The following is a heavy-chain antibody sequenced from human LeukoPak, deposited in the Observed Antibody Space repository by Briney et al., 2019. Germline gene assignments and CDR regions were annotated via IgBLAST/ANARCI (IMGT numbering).Heavy chain of an antibody. D-gene: IGHD6-19*01. CDR1: GGTFSSYT. Sequence: SVKVSCKASGGTFSSYTISWVRQAPGQGLEWMGRNIPIHGIANYAQKFQGRVTITADKSTSTAYMELSSLRSEDTAVYYCARDHPVGHSGGWYPFDYWGQGTLVTVSS. V-gene: IGHV1-69*04. CDR3: ARDHPVGHSGGWYPFDY. J-gene: IGHJ4*02. CDR2: NIPIHGIA.